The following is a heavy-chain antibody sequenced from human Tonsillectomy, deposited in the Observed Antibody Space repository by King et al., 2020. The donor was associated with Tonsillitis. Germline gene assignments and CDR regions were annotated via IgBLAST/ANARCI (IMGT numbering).Heavy chain of an antibody. CDR1: GGSFSGYY. CDR3: ARGDSGSYLYSYYYYMDV. J-gene: IGHJ6*03. Sequence: VQLQQWGAGLLKPSETLSLTCAVYGGSFSGYYWSWIRQPPGKGLEWIGEINHSGSTNYNPSLKSRVTISVDTSKNQFSLKRSSVTAADTAVYYCARGDSGSYLYSYYYYMDVWGKGTTVTVSS. D-gene: IGHD1-26*01. V-gene: IGHV4-34*01. CDR2: INHSGST.